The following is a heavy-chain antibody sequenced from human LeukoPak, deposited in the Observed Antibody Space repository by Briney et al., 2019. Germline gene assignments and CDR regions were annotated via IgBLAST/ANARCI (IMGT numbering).Heavy chain of an antibody. Sequence: GGSLRLSCAASGFTFSDYYTSWIRQAPGKGLEWVSYISSSGSTIYYADSVKGRFTISRDNAKNSLYLQMNSLRAEDTAVYYCARDWASGYDFDYWGQGTLVTVSS. CDR1: GFTFSDYY. D-gene: IGHD5-12*01. J-gene: IGHJ4*02. CDR3: ARDWASGYDFDY. CDR2: ISSSGSTI. V-gene: IGHV3-11*01.